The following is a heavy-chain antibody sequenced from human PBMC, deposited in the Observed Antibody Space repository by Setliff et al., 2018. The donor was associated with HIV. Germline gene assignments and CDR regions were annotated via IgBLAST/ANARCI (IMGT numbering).Heavy chain of an antibody. V-gene: IGHV1-69-2*01. D-gene: IGHD6-19*01. J-gene: IGHJ6*03. CDR1: GYAFSDSY. CDR2: VDPQDGET. CDR3: ARNPEMAALNYFYYYMDV. Sequence: VASVKVSCKASGYAFSDSYIHWVQQAPGRGLEWMGHVDPQDGETIYAEKFQGRVTITADTSTDTAYMELSSLRSEDTAVYYCARNPEMAALNYFYYYMDVWGKGTTVTVSS.